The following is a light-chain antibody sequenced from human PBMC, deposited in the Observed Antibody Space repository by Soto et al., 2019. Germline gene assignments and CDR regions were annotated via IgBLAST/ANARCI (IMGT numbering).Light chain of an antibody. J-gene: IGKJ1*01. CDR3: QQYNIWPPA. CDR2: DAS. CDR1: RSISNN. Sequence: DIVMTQSPATLSVSPGEGATLSRRASRSISNNLAWYQQKPGQAPRLLIYDASAMPTDVPTRFSGSGSGTEFALTISSLQSEDFAIYYCQQYNIWPPAFGQGTTVEMK. V-gene: IGKV3-15*01.